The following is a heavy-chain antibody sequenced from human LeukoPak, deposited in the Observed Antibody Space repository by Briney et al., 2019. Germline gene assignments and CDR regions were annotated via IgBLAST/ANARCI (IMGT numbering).Heavy chain of an antibody. D-gene: IGHD5-24*01. CDR1: GFNFNNYA. J-gene: IGHJ4*02. CDR2: ISPSGGTT. CDR3: AKDKGERLQSIRVNSFDY. V-gene: IGHV3-23*01. Sequence: GGSLRLSCAASGFNFNNYAMVWVRQAPGKGLEWVSSISPSGGTTYYTDSVKGRFTTSRDNSKNTLYLQMNSLRAEDTAVYYCAKDKGERLQSIRVNSFDYWGQGTLVTVSS.